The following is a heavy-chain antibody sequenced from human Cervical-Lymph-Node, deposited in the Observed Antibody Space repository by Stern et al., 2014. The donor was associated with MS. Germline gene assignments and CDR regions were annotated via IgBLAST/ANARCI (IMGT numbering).Heavy chain of an antibody. Sequence: QLVQSGGGLVQPGRSLRLSCAASGFALGDYAMHWVRQGPGKGLEWVPGISWNSDNVGYADSVKGRCTISRDSVKNSLYLQMNSVKPEDTALYYCAKGTPRVYYDFWSGRSWFDPWGQGTLVTVSP. CDR2: ISWNSDNV. J-gene: IGHJ5*02. D-gene: IGHD3-3*01. CDR1: GFALGDYA. V-gene: IGHV3-9*01. CDR3: AKGTPRVYYDFWSGRSWFDP.